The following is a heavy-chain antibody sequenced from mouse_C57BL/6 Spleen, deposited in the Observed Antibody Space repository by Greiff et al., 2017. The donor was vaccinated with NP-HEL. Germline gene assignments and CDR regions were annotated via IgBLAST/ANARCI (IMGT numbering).Heavy chain of an antibody. Sequence: VLLQQSGPGLVQPSQSLSITCTVSGFSLTSYGVHWVRQSPGKGLEWLGVRWSGGSTDYNAAFISRLSISKDNSKSQIFFKMNSLQADDTAIYYCATSMVTTYYWYFDVWGTGTTVTVSS. J-gene: IGHJ1*03. D-gene: IGHD2-1*01. V-gene: IGHV2-2*01. CDR1: GFSLTSYG. CDR3: ATSMVTTYYWYFDV. CDR2: RWSGGST.